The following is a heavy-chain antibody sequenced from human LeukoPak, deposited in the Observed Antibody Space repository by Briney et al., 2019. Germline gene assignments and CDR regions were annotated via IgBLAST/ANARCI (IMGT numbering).Heavy chain of an antibody. D-gene: IGHD3-10*01. J-gene: IGHJ4*02. CDR1: GFTFNIYA. CDR3: ARGTGSGSFLIDY. Sequence: GGSLRLSCAASGFTFNIYAMHWLHQAAGKGLERVGFISDDGSRTYYSNSVKGRFTISRDYSRKTLFVQMNSLRPEDTAMYYCARGTGSGSFLIDYWGQGTLVTVSS. CDR2: ISDDGSRT. V-gene: IGHV3-30-3*01.